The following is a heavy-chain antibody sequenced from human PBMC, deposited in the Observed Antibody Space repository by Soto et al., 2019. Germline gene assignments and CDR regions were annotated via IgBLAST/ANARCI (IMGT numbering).Heavy chain of an antibody. CDR3: ASHYDMWSGYLSPVDY. J-gene: IGHJ4*02. CDR2: IDTSGTKI. V-gene: IGHV3-11*01. CDR1: GYTFSDYS. Sequence: QVQLVESGGDLVKPGGSLRLSCAASGYTFSDYSMSWIRQAPGKGLEWISYIDTSGTKIYYADSVKGRFTITRDNSKNSLYLEMNSLRAEDTAVYYCASHYDMWSGYLSPVDYWGQGTLVTVSS. D-gene: IGHD3-3*01.